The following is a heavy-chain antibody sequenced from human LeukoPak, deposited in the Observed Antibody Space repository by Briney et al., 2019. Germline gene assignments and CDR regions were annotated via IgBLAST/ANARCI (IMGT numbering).Heavy chain of an antibody. CDR3: ARDYTYCSGGTCYDRFDY. V-gene: IGHV3-23*01. Sequence: PGGSLRLSCVASGFTFSNYAMNWVRQAPGKGLEWVSGVSGGGSSTYYADSVKGRFTISRDNAESSLYLQMNSLRAEDTAVYYCARDYTYCSGGTCYDRFDYWGQGTLVTVSS. CDR2: VSGGGSST. D-gene: IGHD2-15*01. J-gene: IGHJ4*02. CDR1: GFTFSNYA.